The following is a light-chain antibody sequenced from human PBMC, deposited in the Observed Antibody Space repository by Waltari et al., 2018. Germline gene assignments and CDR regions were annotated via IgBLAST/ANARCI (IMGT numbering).Light chain of an antibody. CDR3: QQYYTYPWT. V-gene: IGKV1-5*03. J-gene: IGKJ1*01. CDR1: QSISSW. CDR2: AAS. Sequence: DIQMTQSPSTLSASVGDRVTITCRASQSISSWLAWYQQKPGKAHDLLIYAASTLHSGVPSRFSGGGSGTEFTLTISSLQPDDSATYYCQQYYTYPWTFGQGTKVEIK.